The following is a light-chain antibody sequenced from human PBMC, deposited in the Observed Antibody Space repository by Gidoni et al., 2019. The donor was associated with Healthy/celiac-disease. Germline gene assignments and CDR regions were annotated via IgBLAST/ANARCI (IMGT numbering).Light chain of an antibody. CDR3: CSYAGSYVV. CDR2: DVS. V-gene: IGLV2-11*01. J-gene: IGLJ2*01. Sequence: QSALTQPRSVSGSPGQSVTISCTGTSSDVGGYNYVSWYQQHPGKAPNLMIYDVSKRPSWVPDRFSGSKSGNTASLTISGLQAEDEADYYCCSYAGSYVVFGGGTKRTGL. CDR1: SSDVGGYNY.